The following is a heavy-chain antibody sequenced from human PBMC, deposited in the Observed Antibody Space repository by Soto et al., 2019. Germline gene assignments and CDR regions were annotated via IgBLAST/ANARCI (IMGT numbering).Heavy chain of an antibody. V-gene: IGHV4-30-4*01. CDR2: IYYSGST. J-gene: IGHJ5*02. CDR1: GGSISSGDYY. CDR3: ARGSVLRFLRGVAWFDP. Sequence: QVQLQESGPGLVKPSQTLSLTCTVSGGSISSGDYYWSWIRQPPGKGLEWIGYIYYSGSTYYNPSLKSRVTISVDTSKNPFSLKLSSVTAADTAVYYCARGSVLRFLRGVAWFDPWGQGTLVTVSS. D-gene: IGHD3-3*01.